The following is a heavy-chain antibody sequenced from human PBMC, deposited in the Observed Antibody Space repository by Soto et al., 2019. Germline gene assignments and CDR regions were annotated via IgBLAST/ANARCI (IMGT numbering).Heavy chain of an antibody. Sequence: QVQLVESGGGVVQPGRSLRLSCVGSGFTFSYYGMHWVRQGPGKGLGWVAVISFDGSKKYYRDSVKGRFTISRDNSKNTLYLQMNSLRVEDTAVYYSAKDRGPRRQCLVDPCDSWGQGTVVTVSS. V-gene: IGHV3-30*18. D-gene: IGHD6-19*01. CDR3: AKDRGPRRQCLVDPCDS. CDR2: ISFDGSKK. CDR1: GFTFSYYG. J-gene: IGHJ4*02.